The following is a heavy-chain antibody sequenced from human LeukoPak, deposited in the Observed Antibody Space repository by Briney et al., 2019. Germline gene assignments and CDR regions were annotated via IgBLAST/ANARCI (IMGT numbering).Heavy chain of an antibody. V-gene: IGHV4-59*01. Sequence: SETLSLTCTVSGGSISSYYWSWIRQPPGKGLEWIGYIYHSGSTKYNPSLKSRVTISVDTSKSQFSLKLSSVTAADTAVYYCARDRTYSYAFDYWGQGTLVTVSS. CDR3: ARDRTYSYAFDY. CDR1: GGSISSYY. CDR2: IYHSGST. J-gene: IGHJ4*02. D-gene: IGHD5-18*01.